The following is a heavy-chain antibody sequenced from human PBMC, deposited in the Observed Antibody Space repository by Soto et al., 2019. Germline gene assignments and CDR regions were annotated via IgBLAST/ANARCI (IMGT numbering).Heavy chain of an antibody. CDR1: GFTFSSYG. Sequence: QVQLVESGGGVVQPGRSLRLSCAASGFTFSSYGMHWVRQAPGKGLEWVAVISYDGSNKYYADSVKGRFTISRDNSKNTLYLQMNSLRAEDTAVYYCAKAGTIFGVVYYYYYYMDVWGKGTTVTVSS. D-gene: IGHD3-3*01. CDR3: AKAGTIFGVVYYYYYYMDV. J-gene: IGHJ6*03. CDR2: ISYDGSNK. V-gene: IGHV3-30*18.